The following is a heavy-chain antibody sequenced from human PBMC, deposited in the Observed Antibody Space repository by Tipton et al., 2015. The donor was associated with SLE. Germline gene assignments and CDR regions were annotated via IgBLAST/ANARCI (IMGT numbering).Heavy chain of an antibody. CDR2: IIPIFGTA. CDR3: ARGLSAAIHTGDAFDI. D-gene: IGHD2-2*02. V-gene: IGHV1-69*01. Sequence: QVQLVQSGAEVKKPGESLKISCKGSGYSFTSYWIGWVRQAPGQGLEWMGGIIPIFGTANYAQKFQGRVTITADESTSTAYMELSSLRSEDTAVYYCARGLSAAIHTGDAFDIWGQGTMVTVSS. CDR1: GYSFTSYW. J-gene: IGHJ3*02.